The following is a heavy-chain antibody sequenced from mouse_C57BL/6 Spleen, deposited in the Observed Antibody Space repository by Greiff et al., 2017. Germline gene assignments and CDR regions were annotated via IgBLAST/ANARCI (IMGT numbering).Heavy chain of an antibody. CDR3: TTYSDYYGSSYGY. CDR1: GFNIKDDY. CDR2: IDPENGDT. D-gene: IGHD1-1*01. J-gene: IGHJ2*01. V-gene: IGHV14-4*01. Sequence: VQLKESGAELVRPGASVKLSCTASGFNIKDDYMHWVKQRPEQGLEWIGWIDPENGDTEYASKFQGKATITADTSSNTAYLQLSSLTSEDTAVYYCTTYSDYYGSSYGYWGQGTTLTVSS.